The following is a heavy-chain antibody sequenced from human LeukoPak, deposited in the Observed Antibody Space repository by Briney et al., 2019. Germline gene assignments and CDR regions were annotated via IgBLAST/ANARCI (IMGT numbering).Heavy chain of an antibody. CDR2: MNPNSGNT. D-gene: IGHD5-24*01. J-gene: IGHJ4*02. CDR3: ATPASGRWRKMGY. V-gene: IGHV1-8*01. CDR1: GYAFTSYD. Sequence: GASVKVSCKASGYAFTSYDINWVREATGQGLEWMVWMNPNSGNTGYAQKFQGRVTMTRNTSISTAYMELSSLRSEDTAVYYCATPASGRWRKMGYWGQGTLVTVSS.